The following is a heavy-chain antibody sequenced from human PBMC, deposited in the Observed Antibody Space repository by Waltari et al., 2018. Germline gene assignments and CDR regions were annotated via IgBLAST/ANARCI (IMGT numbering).Heavy chain of an antibody. V-gene: IGHV4-4*02. J-gene: IGHJ4*02. CDR3: ARDRGRGLYLDS. D-gene: IGHD2-15*01. CDR1: GDSISGSSW. Sequence: QVQLQESGPGLVKPSGTLSVTCAVSGDSISGSSWWSWVRQPPGKGLEWIGQIHGSGRSNYNPSLESRVTVSIDTSNNHFSLKVTSATAADTAVYYCARDRGRGLYLDSWGQGTLVTVSP. CDR2: IHGSGRS.